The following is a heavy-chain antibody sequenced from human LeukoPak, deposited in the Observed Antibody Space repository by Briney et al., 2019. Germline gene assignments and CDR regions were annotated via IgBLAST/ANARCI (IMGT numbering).Heavy chain of an antibody. CDR3: ARDDYGGNSGDY. Sequence: ASVKVSCKASGYTFTSYGISWVRQAPGQGLEWMGWISAFNGNTNYAQKLQGRVTMTTDTSTSTAYMELRSLRSDDTAVYYCARDDYGGNSGDYWGQGTLVTVSS. V-gene: IGHV1-18*01. D-gene: IGHD4-23*01. J-gene: IGHJ4*02. CDR2: ISAFNGNT. CDR1: GYTFTSYG.